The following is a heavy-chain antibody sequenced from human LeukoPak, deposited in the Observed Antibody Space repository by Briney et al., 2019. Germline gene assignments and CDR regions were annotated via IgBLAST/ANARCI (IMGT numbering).Heavy chain of an antibody. CDR2: INHSGST. J-gene: IGHJ4*02. CDR1: GGSFSGYY. Sequence: PSETLSLTCAVYGGSFSGYYWSWLRQPPGKGLEWIGEINHSGSTNYNPSLKSRVTISVDTSKNQFSLKLSSVTAADTAVYYCARALLAFGVRYFDYWGQGTLVTVSS. V-gene: IGHV4-34*01. CDR3: ARALLAFGVRYFDY. D-gene: IGHD3-10*01.